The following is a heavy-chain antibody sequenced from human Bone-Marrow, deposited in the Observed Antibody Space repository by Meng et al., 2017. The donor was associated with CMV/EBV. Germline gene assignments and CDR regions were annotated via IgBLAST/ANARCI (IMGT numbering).Heavy chain of an antibody. Sequence: GSLRLSCTVSGGSISSYYWSWIRQPPGKGLEWIGYIYYSGSTNYNPSLKSRVTISVDTSKNQFSLKLSSVTAADTAVYYCARDRVGSTSDAFAIWGQGTMVTVSS. CDR3: ARDRVGSTSDAFAI. CDR2: IYYSGST. J-gene: IGHJ3*02. D-gene: IGHD2-2*01. V-gene: IGHV4-59*01. CDR1: GGSISSYY.